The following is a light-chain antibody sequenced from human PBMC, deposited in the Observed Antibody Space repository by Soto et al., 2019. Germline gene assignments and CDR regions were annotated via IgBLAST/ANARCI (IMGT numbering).Light chain of an antibody. CDR1: SSNIGSNY. V-gene: IGLV1-47*02. Sequence: QSVLTQPPSASGTPGQWATIACSGSSSNIGSNYVYWYQQLPGTAPKLLFSGNNRRPSGVPDRFSGSKSGTSASLAISGLQSEDEADYFCAAWDDSLSGVVFGGGTQLTVL. J-gene: IGLJ3*02. CDR2: GNN. CDR3: AAWDDSLSGVV.